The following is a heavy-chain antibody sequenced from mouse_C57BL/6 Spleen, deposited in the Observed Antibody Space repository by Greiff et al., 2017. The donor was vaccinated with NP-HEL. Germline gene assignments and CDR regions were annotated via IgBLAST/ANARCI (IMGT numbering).Heavy chain of an antibody. CDR3: ARFYDYEAGFDY. V-gene: IGHV5-16*01. CDR1: GFTFSDYY. CDR2: INYDGSST. D-gene: IGHD2-4*01. J-gene: IGHJ2*01. Sequence: DVMLVESEGGLVQPGSSMKLSCTASGFTFSDYYMAWVRQVPEKGLEWVANINYDGSSTYYLDSLKSRFIISRDNAKNILYLQMSSLKSEDTATYYCARFYDYEAGFDYWGQGTTLTVSS.